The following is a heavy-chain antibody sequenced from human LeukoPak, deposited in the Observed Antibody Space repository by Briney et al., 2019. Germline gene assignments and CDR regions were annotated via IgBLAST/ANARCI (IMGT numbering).Heavy chain of an antibody. J-gene: IGHJ4*02. D-gene: IGHD2-2*01. CDR1: GFTFSSYW. CDR2: INSDGSST. V-gene: IGHV3-74*01. CDR3: ARRWGYCSSARCSENFDY. Sequence: GGSLRLSCAASGFTFSSYWMHWVRQAPGKGLEWVSRINSDGSSTTYADSVKGRFTISRDNAKNTLYVEMNSLRAEDTAVYYCARRWGYCSSARCSENFDYWGQGTLVTVSS.